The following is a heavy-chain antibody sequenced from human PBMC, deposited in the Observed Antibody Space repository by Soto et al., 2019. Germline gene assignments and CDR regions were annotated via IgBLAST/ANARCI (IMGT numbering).Heavy chain of an antibody. CDR1: GGTFDNFI. J-gene: IGHJ6*02. D-gene: IGHD1-26*01. CDR2: IVPMLGTP. CDR3: ARNGTYSSSLSQYSGMDV. V-gene: IGHV1-69*01. Sequence: QVQLVQSGAEVKEPGSSVRVSCKASGGTFDNFIMNWVRQTPGQGLEWMGGIVPMLGTPTYAEKFKGRVTISATGSTSTMYMELTSLRPDATAIYYCARNGTYSSSLSQYSGMDVWGQGTTVTVSS.